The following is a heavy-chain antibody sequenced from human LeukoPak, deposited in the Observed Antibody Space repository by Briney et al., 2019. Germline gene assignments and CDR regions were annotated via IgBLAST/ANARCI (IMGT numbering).Heavy chain of an antibody. CDR3: ARGNQKYGDYVRD. J-gene: IGHJ4*02. CDR2: IYPGDSDT. V-gene: IGHV5-51*01. CDR1: GYASNKNY. Sequence: GESLQISCKASGYASNKNYIAWVRQVSGKGLEWMGIIYPGDSDTRYSPSFQGHVTISADESISTAFLQWSSVEATDSAMYYCARGNQKYGDYVRDWGQGTLVTISS. D-gene: IGHD4-17*01.